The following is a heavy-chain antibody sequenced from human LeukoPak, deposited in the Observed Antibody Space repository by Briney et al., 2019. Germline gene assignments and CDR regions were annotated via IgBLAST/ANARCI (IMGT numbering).Heavy chain of an antibody. CDR2: TNPNSGKT. V-gene: IGHV1-8*01. D-gene: IGHD6-13*01. CDR3: ARGRPGLASAGTYDF. J-gene: IGHJ4*02. CDR1: GYTFTSSD. Sequence: GASVKVSCKASGYTFTSSDINWVRQAPGQGLEWMGWTNPNSGKTGYARKFQGRVTMTKNTSISTAYMEVSSLGYDDTAIYYCARGRPGLASAGTYDFRGQGTLITVSS.